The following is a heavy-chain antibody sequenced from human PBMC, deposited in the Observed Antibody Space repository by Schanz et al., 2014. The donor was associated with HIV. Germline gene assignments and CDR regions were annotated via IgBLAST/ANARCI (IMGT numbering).Heavy chain of an antibody. CDR1: GFTFSTSG. CDR3: AKPEYDSRGNSQSHFDY. CDR2: IPYDGNND. D-gene: IGHD3-22*01. Sequence: QVQLVESGGGVVQPGRSLRLSCAASGFTFSTSGMHWVRQVPARGLEWVALIPYDGNNDFYADSVKGRFTISRDNSKNTLYLQMTTLRIDDTAVYYCAKPEYDSRGNSQSHFDYWGQGTLVTVSS. V-gene: IGHV3-33*05. J-gene: IGHJ4*02.